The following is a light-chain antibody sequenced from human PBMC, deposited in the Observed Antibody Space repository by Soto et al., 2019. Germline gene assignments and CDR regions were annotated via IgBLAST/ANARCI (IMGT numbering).Light chain of an antibody. Sequence: DIQMTQSPSSLSASVGDRVTITCRASQSISRYLNWYQQEPGKAPKLLIYAASSLQSGVPSRFSGSGSGTDFTLTISSLQPEDFATYYCQRSDSTPLTFGGGTKLEIK. V-gene: IGKV1-39*01. CDR1: QSISRY. CDR2: AAS. J-gene: IGKJ4*01. CDR3: QRSDSTPLT.